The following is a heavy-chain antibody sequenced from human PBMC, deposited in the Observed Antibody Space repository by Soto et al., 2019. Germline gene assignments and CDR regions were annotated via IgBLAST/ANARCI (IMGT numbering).Heavy chain of an antibody. D-gene: IGHD5-12*01. V-gene: IGHV4-34*01. CDR3: ARAENLYSGYVPDY. CDR1: GGSFSGYY. Sequence: SETLSLTCAVYGGSFSGYYWSWIRQPPGKGLEWIGEINHSGSTNYNPSLKSRVTISVDTSKNQFSLKLSSVTAADTVVYYCARAENLYSGYVPDYWGQGTLVTVSS. J-gene: IGHJ4*02. CDR2: INHSGST.